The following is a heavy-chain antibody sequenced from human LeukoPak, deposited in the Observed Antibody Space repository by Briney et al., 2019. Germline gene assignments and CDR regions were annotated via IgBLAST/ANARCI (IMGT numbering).Heavy chain of an antibody. J-gene: IGHJ4*02. V-gene: IGHV3-23*01. CDR1: GFTFSSSA. CDR3: AEVGGNWDYFDY. Sequence: PGGSLRLSCAASGFTFSSSAMSWVRQAPGKGLEWVSGISGSGGSTYYADSVKGRLTISRDNSKNTLYLQMNSLRAEDTAVYYCAEVGGNWDYFDYWGQGTLVTVSS. CDR2: ISGSGGST. D-gene: IGHD7-27*01.